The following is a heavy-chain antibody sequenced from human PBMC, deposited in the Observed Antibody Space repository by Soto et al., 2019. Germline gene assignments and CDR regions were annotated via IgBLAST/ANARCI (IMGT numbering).Heavy chain of an antibody. V-gene: IGHV3-74*01. Sequence: PGWSLRLSCAASGFTFSSYWMHLVRQAPGKGLVWVSRISGDASSTTYADSVKGRFTISRDNAKNTLYLQMSSLRAEDTAVYYCATSIGGYNWFEPWGAGTLVTVSS. CDR1: GFTFSSYW. D-gene: IGHD3-16*01. CDR3: ATSIGGYNWFEP. J-gene: IGHJ5*02. CDR2: ISGDASST.